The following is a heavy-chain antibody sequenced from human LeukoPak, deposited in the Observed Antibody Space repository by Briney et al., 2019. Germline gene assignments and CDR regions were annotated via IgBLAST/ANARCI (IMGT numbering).Heavy chain of an antibody. J-gene: IGHJ6*02. CDR2: IYSGGST. CDR3: ARAFPRRSPDYYYGMDV. CDR1: GFTVSSNY. Sequence: GGSLRLSCAASGFTVSSNYMSWVRQAPGKGLEWVSVIYSGGSTYYADSVKGRFTISRDNSKNTLYLQMNSLRAEDTAVYYCARAFPRRSPDYYYGMDVWGQGTTVTVSS. D-gene: IGHD2/OR15-2a*01. V-gene: IGHV3-66*01.